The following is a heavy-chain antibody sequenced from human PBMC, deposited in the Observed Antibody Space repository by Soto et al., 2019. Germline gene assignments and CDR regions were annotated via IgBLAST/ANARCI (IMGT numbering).Heavy chain of an antibody. V-gene: IGHV1-69*01. CDR1: GGTFSSYA. CDR2: IIPIFGTA. D-gene: IGHD2-2*01. CDR3: ARGGVVVVPAAMGYYYGMDV. J-gene: IGHJ6*02. Sequence: QVQLVQSGAEVKKPGSSVKVSCKASGGTFSSYAISWVRQAPGQGLEWMGGIIPIFGTANYAQKFQGRVTITADESTSTAYMELRSLRSEDTAVYYCARGGVVVVPAAMGYYYGMDVWGQGTTVTVSS.